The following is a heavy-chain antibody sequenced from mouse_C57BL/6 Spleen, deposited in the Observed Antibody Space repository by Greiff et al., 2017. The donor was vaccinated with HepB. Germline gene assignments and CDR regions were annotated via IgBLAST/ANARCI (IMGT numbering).Heavy chain of an antibody. CDR3: AKGIILRDFDY. Sequence: QVQLKESGPELVKPGASVKISCKASGYAFSSSWMNWVKQRPGKGLEWIGRIYPGDGDTNYNGKFKGKATLTADKSSSTAYMQLSSLTSEDSAFYLCAKGIILRDFDYWGQGTTLTVSS. CDR2: IYPGDGDT. J-gene: IGHJ2*01. CDR1: GYAFSSSW. V-gene: IGHV1-82*01. D-gene: IGHD1-1*01.